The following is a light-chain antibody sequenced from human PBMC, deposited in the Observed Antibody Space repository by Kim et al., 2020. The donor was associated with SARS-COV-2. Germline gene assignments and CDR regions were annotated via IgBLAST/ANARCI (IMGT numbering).Light chain of an antibody. CDR3: LQHNSYAALT. Sequence: DIKMTQSPSSLSASVGDRVTITCRASQGISNDLGWYQQKPGKAPKRLIYAASTLQSGVPSRFSGSGSGTEFTLTISSLQPEDFATYYCLQHNSYAALTFGGGTKVDIK. V-gene: IGKV1-17*01. J-gene: IGKJ4*01. CDR2: AAS. CDR1: QGISND.